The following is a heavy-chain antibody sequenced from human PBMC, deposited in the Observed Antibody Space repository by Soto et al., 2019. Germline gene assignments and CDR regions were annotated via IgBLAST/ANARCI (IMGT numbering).Heavy chain of an antibody. J-gene: IGHJ6*02. CDR2: ISYDGSNK. CDR1: GFTFSNYG. CDR3: AKVGFSGSSTYYYYYGMDV. V-gene: IGHV3-30*18. Sequence: QVQLVESGGGVVQPGRSLRLSCAASGFTFSNYGMHWVRQAPGKGLEWVAVISYDGSNKYHADSVKGRFTISRDNSXXXLXXQMNSLRAEDTAVYYCAKVGFSGSSTYYYYYGMDVWGQGTTVTVSS. D-gene: IGHD1-26*01.